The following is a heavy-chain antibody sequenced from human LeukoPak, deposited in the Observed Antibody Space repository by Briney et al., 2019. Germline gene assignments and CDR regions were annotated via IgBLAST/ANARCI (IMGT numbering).Heavy chain of an antibody. Sequence: ASVKVSCKASGYTFTGYFMHWVRQAPGQGLEWMGWINPNSGGTNYAQKFQGRVTMTRDTSISTAYMELSRLRSDDTAVYYCACGIQLWDPLDYWGQGTLVTVSS. D-gene: IGHD5-18*01. CDR1: GYTFTGYF. J-gene: IGHJ4*02. V-gene: IGHV1-2*02. CDR3: ACGIQLWDPLDY. CDR2: INPNSGGT.